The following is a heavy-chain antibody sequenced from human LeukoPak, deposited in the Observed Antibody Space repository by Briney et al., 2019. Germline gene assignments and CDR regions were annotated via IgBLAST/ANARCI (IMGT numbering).Heavy chain of an antibody. CDR2: TYYRSKWYN. Sequence: SQTLSLTCAISGDSVSSNSAAWNWIRQSPSRGLEWLGRTYYRSKWYNDYALFVKSLITINPDTSKNQFSLQLNSVTPEDTAVYYCARDRRDYGDPDAFDIWGQGTMVTVSS. CDR3: ARDRRDYGDPDAFDI. J-gene: IGHJ3*02. V-gene: IGHV6-1*01. CDR1: GDSVSSNSAA. D-gene: IGHD4-17*01.